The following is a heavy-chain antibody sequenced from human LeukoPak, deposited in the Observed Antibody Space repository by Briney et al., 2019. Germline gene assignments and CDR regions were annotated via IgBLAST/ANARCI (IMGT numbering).Heavy chain of an antibody. CDR3: ATRGLGSGAHFDY. Sequence: GGSLRLSCAASGFTFSTDAMSWVRQAPGKGLEWVSTISGGGGSTYYADSGKGRFTISRDNSKSTLYLQMNTLRVEDTAVYYCATRGLGSGAHFDYWGQGTLVTVSS. V-gene: IGHV3-23*01. CDR2: ISGGGGST. D-gene: IGHD2-15*01. J-gene: IGHJ4*02. CDR1: GFTFSTDA.